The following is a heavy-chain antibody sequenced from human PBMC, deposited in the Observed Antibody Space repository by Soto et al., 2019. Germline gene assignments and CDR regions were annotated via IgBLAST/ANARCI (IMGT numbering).Heavy chain of an antibody. J-gene: IGHJ4*02. CDR3: ARDPIAVAGLFDY. CDR1: GFTFSKYG. D-gene: IGHD6-19*01. CDR2: LPYDSSNK. Sequence: QSGGSLRLSCTASGFTFSKYGMHWVRQAPGKGLEWVAVLPYDSSNKYYADSVKGRFTISRDNSKNTLYLEMNSLRTEDTAVYYCARDPIAVAGLFDYWGQGTLVTVSS. V-gene: IGHV3-30*03.